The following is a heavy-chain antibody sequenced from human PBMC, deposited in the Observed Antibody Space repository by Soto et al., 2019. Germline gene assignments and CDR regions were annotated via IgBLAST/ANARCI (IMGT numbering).Heavy chain of an antibody. J-gene: IGHJ4*02. V-gene: IGHV5-10-1*01. CDR3: ATSRQDILTGYYTAILDY. Sequence: PGESLKISCKGSGYSFTSYWISWVRQMPGKGLEWMGRIDPSDSYTNYSPSFQGHVTISADKSISTAYLQWSSLKASDTAMYYCATSRQDILTGYYTAILDYWGQGTLVTVSS. D-gene: IGHD3-9*01. CDR1: GYSFTSYW. CDR2: IDPSDSYT.